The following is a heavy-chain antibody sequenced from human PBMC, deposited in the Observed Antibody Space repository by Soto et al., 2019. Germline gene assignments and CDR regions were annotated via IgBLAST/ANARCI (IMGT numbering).Heavy chain of an antibody. V-gene: IGHV5-51*01. CDR2: IYPGDSDT. CDR1: GYSFTIYC. Sequence: GESLKISCNGSGYSFTIYCIGLVRQMPGKGLEWMGIIYPGDSDTRYSPSFQGQVTISADKSISTAYLQWSSLKASDTAMYYCARAVAGRFDYWGQGTLVTVSS. J-gene: IGHJ4*02. CDR3: ARAVAGRFDY. D-gene: IGHD6-19*01.